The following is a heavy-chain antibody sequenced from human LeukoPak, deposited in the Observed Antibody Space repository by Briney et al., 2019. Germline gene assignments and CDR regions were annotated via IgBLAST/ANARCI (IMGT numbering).Heavy chain of an antibody. CDR3: ARYNCGGDCYTFDY. CDR2: IWYDGSRQ. V-gene: IGHV3-33*01. Sequence: GGSLRLSCAASGFTFRSYGMHWVRQAPGKGLEWVAVIWYDGSRQYYADSVKGRFTISRDNSENTLYLQMNSLRAEDTAVYYCARYNCGGDCYTFDYWGQGTLVTVSS. CDR1: GFTFRSYG. D-gene: IGHD2-21*02. J-gene: IGHJ4*02.